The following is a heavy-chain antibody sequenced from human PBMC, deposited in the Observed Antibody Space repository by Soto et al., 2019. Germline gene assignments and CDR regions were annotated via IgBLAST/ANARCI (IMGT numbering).Heavy chain of an antibody. Sequence: SVKVSCKASGGTFSSYAISWVRQAPGQGLEWMGGIIPIFGTANYAQKFQGRVTITADKSTSTAYMELSSLRSEDTAVYYCARDRVYYDSSGYFGAFDIWGQGTLVTVSS. J-gene: IGHJ3*02. CDR1: GGTFSSYA. V-gene: IGHV1-69*06. CDR2: IIPIFGTA. D-gene: IGHD3-22*01. CDR3: ARDRVYYDSSGYFGAFDI.